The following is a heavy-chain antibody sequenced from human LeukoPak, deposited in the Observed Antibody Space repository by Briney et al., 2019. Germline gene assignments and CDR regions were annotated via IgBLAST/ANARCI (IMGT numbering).Heavy chain of an antibody. CDR3: ARDLLHGYDYFDY. Sequence: PSETLSLTCAVYGGSFSGYYWSWIRQPPGKGLEWIGSIYYSGSTYYNPSLKSRVTISVDTSKNQFSLKLSSVTAADTAVYYCARDLLHGYDYFDYWGQGTLVTVSS. D-gene: IGHD5-12*01. J-gene: IGHJ4*02. V-gene: IGHV4-34*01. CDR2: IYYSGST. CDR1: GGSFSGYY.